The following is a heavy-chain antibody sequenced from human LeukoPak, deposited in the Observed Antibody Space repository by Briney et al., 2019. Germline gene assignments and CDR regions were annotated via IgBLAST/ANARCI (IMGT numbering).Heavy chain of an antibody. J-gene: IGHJ5*02. V-gene: IGHV4-34*01. CDR2: INHSGST. CDR1: GGSISGYY. CDR3: ARRLGYCSSTNCHNWFDP. Sequence: ASETLSLTCTVSGGSISGYYWSWIRQPPGKGLEWIGEINHSGSTNYNPSLKSRVTISVDTSKNQFSLKLSSVTAADTAVYYCARRLGYCSSTNCHNWFDPWGQGTLVTVSS. D-gene: IGHD2-2*01.